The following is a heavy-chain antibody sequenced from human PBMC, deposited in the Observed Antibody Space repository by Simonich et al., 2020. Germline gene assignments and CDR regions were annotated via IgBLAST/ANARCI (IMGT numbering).Heavy chain of an antibody. CDR1: GYTFTGYY. V-gene: IGHV1-2*02. Sequence: QVQLVQSGAEVKKPGASVKGSCKASGYTFTGYYKHWVRQAPGQGLELVGCINHNSSGTNDAQKVQGRSTMTRDTSISTAYMELNRLRSDDTAVDYCARDLLVNWNYAFDIWGQGTMVTVSS. D-gene: IGHD1-7*01. J-gene: IGHJ3*02. CDR2: INHNSSGT. CDR3: ARDLLVNWNYAFDI.